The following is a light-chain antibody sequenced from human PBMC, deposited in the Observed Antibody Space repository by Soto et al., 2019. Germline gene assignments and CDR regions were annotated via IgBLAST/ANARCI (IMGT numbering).Light chain of an antibody. CDR3: QQYGSSPFT. J-gene: IGKJ3*01. Sequence: ESVLTQSPGTLSMSPGERATLSCRASQSVSSSYSAWYLQKPGQAPRLPIYGASSRATGIPDRFSGSGSGTDFTLTISRLEPEDFAVYYCQQYGSSPFTFGPGTKVDIK. V-gene: IGKV3-20*01. CDR2: GAS. CDR1: QSVSSSY.